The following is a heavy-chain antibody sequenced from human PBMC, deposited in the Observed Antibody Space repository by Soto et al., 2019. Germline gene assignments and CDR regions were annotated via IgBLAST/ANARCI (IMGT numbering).Heavy chain of an antibody. CDR2: ISSDGSNK. CDR3: ARDPIGDYTNYFDF. J-gene: IGHJ4*02. Sequence: QVQLVESGGGVVQSGRSPRLSCAASGFTFSSYAMHWVCQAPGKGLEWVAIISSDGSNKYYADSVKGRFTISRDNSKNTLYLQMNSLRPEDTAVYYCARDPIGDYTNYFDFWGQGTLVTVSS. V-gene: IGHV3-30-3*01. CDR1: GFTFSSYA. D-gene: IGHD4-4*01.